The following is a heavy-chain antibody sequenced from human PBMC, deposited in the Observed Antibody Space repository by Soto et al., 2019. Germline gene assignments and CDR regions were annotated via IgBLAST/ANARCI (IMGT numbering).Heavy chain of an antibody. CDR1: GDSVSSNSAA. D-gene: IGHD3-9*01. Sequence: SQTLSLTCAISGDSVSSNSAAWNWIRQSPSGGLEWLGRTYYRSKWYNDYAVSVKSRITINPDTSKNQFSLQLNSVTPEDTAVYYCARSSIPYYDILTGQYYFDYWGQGTLVTVSS. CDR2: TYYRSKWYN. V-gene: IGHV6-1*01. J-gene: IGHJ4*02. CDR3: ARSSIPYYDILTGQYYFDY.